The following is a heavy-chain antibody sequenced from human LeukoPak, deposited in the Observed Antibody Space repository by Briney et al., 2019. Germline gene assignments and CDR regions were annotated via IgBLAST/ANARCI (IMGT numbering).Heavy chain of an antibody. CDR3: ARPDYFGSGSYYNQYYFDC. J-gene: IGHJ4*02. V-gene: IGHV1-2*06. CDR1: GGTFSSYT. CDR2: INPNSGGT. Sequence: ASVKVSCKASGGTFSSYTISWVRQAPGQGLEWMGRINPNSGGTDYAQKFQGRVTMTRDTSISTAYMELSRLTSDDTAVYYCARPDYFGSGSYYNQYYFDCWGQGTLVTVSS. D-gene: IGHD3-10*01.